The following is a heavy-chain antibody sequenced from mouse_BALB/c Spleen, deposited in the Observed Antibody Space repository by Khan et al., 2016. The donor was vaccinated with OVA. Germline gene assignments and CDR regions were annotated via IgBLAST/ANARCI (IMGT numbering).Heavy chain of an antibody. CDR3: ARENALYYVDY. Sequence: QVQLQESGAELVRPGASVKLSCKTSGYIFTSYWLPWVKQRSGQGLEWIARIYPGTDNTYYNGKLQDKATLTADKSSSTAYMQHSSLKSEDSAVYCCARENALYYVDYWGQGTTLTVSS. J-gene: IGHJ2*01. CDR2: IYPGTDNT. CDR1: GYIFTSYW. V-gene: IGHV1-76*01.